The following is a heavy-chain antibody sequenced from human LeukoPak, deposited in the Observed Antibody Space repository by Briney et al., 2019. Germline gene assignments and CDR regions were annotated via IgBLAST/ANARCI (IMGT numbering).Heavy chain of an antibody. D-gene: IGHD3-9*01. CDR1: GVSITSTTHY. CDR3: AREYYDTLTGSGGWFDP. V-gene: IGHV4-31*03. CDR2: IYYSGST. Sequence: SETLSLTCTVSGVSITSTTHYWSWIRQHPGKGLEWIGYIYYSGSTQYNPSLKSRVTISVDTSKKQFSLKLSSVTAADTAVYYCAREYYDTLTGSGGWFDPWGQGTLVTVSS. J-gene: IGHJ5*02.